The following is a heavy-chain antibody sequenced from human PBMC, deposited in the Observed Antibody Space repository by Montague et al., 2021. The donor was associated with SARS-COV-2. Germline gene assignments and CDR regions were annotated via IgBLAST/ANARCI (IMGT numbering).Heavy chain of an antibody. CDR2: IYYSGST. D-gene: IGHD1-26*01. CDR1: GGSISSSSYY. Sequence: SETLSLTCTVSGGSISSSSYYWGWIRQPPGKGLEWIGSIYYSGSTYCNLSLKSRVTISVDTSKNQFSLKLSSVTAADTAVYYCVEIVGAADYWGQGTLVTVSS. J-gene: IGHJ4*02. V-gene: IGHV4-39*01. CDR3: VEIVGAADY.